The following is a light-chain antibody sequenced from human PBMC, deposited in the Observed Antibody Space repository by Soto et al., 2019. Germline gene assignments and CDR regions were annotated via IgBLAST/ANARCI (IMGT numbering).Light chain of an antibody. CDR2: DVS. Sequence: QSVVTQPGSVSGSPGQSITISCTGTSSDVGSYNLVSWYQQHPGKAPKLMIYDVSKRPSGVSNRFSGSKSGNTASLTISGLQAEDEADYYCCSYAGSSTYVFGTGTKVTVL. V-gene: IGLV2-23*02. CDR3: CSYAGSSTYV. CDR1: SSDVGSYNL. J-gene: IGLJ1*01.